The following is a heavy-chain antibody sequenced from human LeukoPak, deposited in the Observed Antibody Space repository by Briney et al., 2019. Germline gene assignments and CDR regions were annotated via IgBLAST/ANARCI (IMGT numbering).Heavy chain of an antibody. Sequence: SETLSLTCTVSGGSINTPNYYWGWIRQTPGKGLEWIGNIFYSGGTYYSPSLTSRVTISLDTSRNQFSLKVISVTAADTAVYYCARFLAGTRHFHFYYYMDVWGKGTTVTISS. CDR2: IFYSGGT. J-gene: IGHJ6*03. CDR1: GGSINTPNYY. D-gene: IGHD3-9*01. CDR3: ARFLAGTRHFHFYYYMDV. V-gene: IGHV4-39*01.